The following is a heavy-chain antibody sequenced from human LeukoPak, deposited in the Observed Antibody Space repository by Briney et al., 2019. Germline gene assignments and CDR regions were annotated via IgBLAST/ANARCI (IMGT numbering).Heavy chain of an antibody. Sequence: GGSLGLSCAASGFTFSSYGMHWVRQAPGKGLEWVAVISYDGSNKYYADSVKGRFTISRDNSKNTLYLQMNSLRAEDTAVYYCAKDRVSMYYFDYWGQGTLVTVSS. CDR1: GFTFSSYG. D-gene: IGHD3-10*02. J-gene: IGHJ4*02. CDR3: AKDRVSMYYFDY. CDR2: ISYDGSNK. V-gene: IGHV3-30*18.